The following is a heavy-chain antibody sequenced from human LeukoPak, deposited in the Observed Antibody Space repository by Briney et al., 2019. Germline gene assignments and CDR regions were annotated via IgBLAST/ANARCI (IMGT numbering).Heavy chain of an antibody. V-gene: IGHV4-38-2*02. J-gene: IGHJ4*02. CDR1: GYSISSGYY. CDR3: ARHGPGYSSSWYKPQYYFDY. CDR2: IYHSGST. Sequence: PSETLSLTCTVSGYSISSGYYWGWIRQPPGDGLEWIGSIYHSGSTYYNPSLKSRVTISVDTSKNQFSLKLSSVTAADTAVYYCARHGPGYSSSWYKPQYYFDYWGQGTLVTVSS. D-gene: IGHD6-13*01.